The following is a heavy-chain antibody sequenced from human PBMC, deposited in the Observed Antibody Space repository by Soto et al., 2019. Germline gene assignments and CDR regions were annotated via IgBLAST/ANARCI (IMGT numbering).Heavy chain of an antibody. CDR1: GFTFSSYS. D-gene: IGHD6-19*01. CDR2: ISSSSSYI. V-gene: IGHV3-21*01. Sequence: GGSLRLSCAASGFTFSSYSMNWVRQAPGKGLEWVSSISSSSSYIYYADSVKGRFTISRDNAKNSLYLQMNSLRAEDTAVYYCARDNGIAVARGYYYYYGMDVWGQGTTVTVSS. J-gene: IGHJ6*02. CDR3: ARDNGIAVARGYYYYYGMDV.